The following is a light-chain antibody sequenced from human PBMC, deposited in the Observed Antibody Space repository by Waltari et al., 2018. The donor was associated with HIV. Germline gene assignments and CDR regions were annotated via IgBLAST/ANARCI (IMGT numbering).Light chain of an antibody. CDR2: EVT. CDR3: SSYTSSSLEI. J-gene: IGLJ2*01. CDR1: SSDVGGYNY. Sequence: QSALTQPASVSGSPGQSITISCTGTSSDVGGYNYVSWYQQHPGKAPKLMIYEVTNRPSGVSNRFSGSKSGSTASLTISGLQVEDEADYYCSSYTSSSLEIFGGGTKLTVL. V-gene: IGLV2-14*03.